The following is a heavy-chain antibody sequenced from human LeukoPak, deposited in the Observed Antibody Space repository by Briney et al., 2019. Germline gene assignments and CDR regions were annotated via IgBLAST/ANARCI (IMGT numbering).Heavy chain of an antibody. Sequence: GGSLRLSCAASGFAFINYAMTWVRQAPGKGLEWVSAISGSGDSTYYADSVKGRFTISRDDSKNTLYLQMNSLRAEDTAVYYCAKGYRIAAAGTYYYYIMDVWGQGTTVTVSS. D-gene: IGHD6-13*01. V-gene: IGHV3-23*01. CDR3: AKGYRIAAAGTYYYYIMDV. J-gene: IGHJ6*02. CDR1: GFAFINYA. CDR2: ISGSGDST.